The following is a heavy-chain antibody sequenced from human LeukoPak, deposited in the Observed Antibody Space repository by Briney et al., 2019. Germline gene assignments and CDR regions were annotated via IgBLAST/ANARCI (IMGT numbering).Heavy chain of an antibody. Sequence: SETLSLTCTVSGGSISSYYWSWIRQPPGKGLEWIGYIYYSGSTNYNPSLKSRVTISVDTSKNQFSLKLSSVIAADTAVYYCARDVVTMVRGAPPPYGMDVWGQGTTVTVSS. J-gene: IGHJ6*02. V-gene: IGHV4-59*01. CDR3: ARDVVTMVRGAPPPYGMDV. CDR2: IYYSGST. CDR1: GGSISSYY. D-gene: IGHD3-10*01.